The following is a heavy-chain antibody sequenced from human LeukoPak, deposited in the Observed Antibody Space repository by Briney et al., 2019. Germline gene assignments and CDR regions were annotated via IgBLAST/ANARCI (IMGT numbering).Heavy chain of an antibody. D-gene: IGHD4-23*01. Sequence: GGSLRLSCTASGFTFNNHAMNWVRQAPGKGLEWVSGISGSDYITYYADSAKGRFTISRDNSKKTLYLQMNSLRAEDTAVYYCAIHLYGGYSPFDYWGQGTLVTVSS. V-gene: IGHV3-23*01. J-gene: IGHJ4*02. CDR3: AIHLYGGYSPFDY. CDR2: ISGSDYIT. CDR1: GFTFNNHA.